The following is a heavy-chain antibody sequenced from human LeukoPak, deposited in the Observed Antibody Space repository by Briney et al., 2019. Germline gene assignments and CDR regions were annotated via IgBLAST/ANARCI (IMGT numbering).Heavy chain of an antibody. V-gene: IGHV3-7*03. Sequence: GRSLRLSCAASGLNFRSSWMSWIRQAPGKGLERVANINQDGSEKYYVDSVKGRFTISRDNAKNSLYLQMNSLRVEDTAVYYCARAFYSYFDYWGQGTLVVVST. CDR1: GLNFRSSW. CDR3: ARAFYSYFDY. CDR2: INQDGSEK. J-gene: IGHJ4*02. D-gene: IGHD2/OR15-2a*01.